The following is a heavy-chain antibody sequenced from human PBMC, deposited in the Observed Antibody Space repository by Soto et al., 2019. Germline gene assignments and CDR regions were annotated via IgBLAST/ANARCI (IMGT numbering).Heavy chain of an antibody. Sequence: SETLSLTCTVSGGSISSYYWSWIRQPPGKGLEWIGYIYYSGSTNYNPSLKSRVTISVDTSKNQFSLKLSSVTAADTAVYYCARGPPKWELPYYFDYWGQGTLVTVSS. V-gene: IGHV4-59*01. CDR2: IYYSGST. CDR3: ARGPPKWELPYYFDY. D-gene: IGHD1-26*01. CDR1: GGSISSYY. J-gene: IGHJ4*02.